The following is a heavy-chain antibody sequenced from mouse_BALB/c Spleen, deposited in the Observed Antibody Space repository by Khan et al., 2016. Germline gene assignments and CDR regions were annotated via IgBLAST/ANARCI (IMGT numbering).Heavy chain of an antibody. D-gene: IGHD1-1*01. Sequence: EVQLQDSGPGLVKPSQSLSLTCTVTGYSITSDYAWNWIRQFPGNKLEWMGYISYSGSTSYNPSLKSRISITRDTSKNQFFLQLNSVTTEDTATYYCATTTVVATKYFDVGGAGTTVTVSS. CDR3: ATTTVVATKYFDV. V-gene: IGHV3-2*02. CDR1: GYSITSDYA. CDR2: ISYSGST. J-gene: IGHJ1*01.